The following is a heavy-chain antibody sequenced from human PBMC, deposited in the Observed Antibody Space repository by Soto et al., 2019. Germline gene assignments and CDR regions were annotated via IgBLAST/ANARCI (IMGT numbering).Heavy chain of an antibody. V-gene: IGHV3-48*02. Sequence: GGSRNLSCAPHRFPFCSYSMNWVVKAPGWGLEWVSYISSSGNTIYYADSVKGRFTISRDNAKNSLYLQMNSLRDEDTAVYYCARDGSKRGANWFDPWGQGTLVNVSS. CDR3: ARDGSKRGANWFDP. CDR2: ISSSGNTI. CDR1: RFPFCSYS. J-gene: IGHJ5*02. D-gene: IGHD3-16*01.